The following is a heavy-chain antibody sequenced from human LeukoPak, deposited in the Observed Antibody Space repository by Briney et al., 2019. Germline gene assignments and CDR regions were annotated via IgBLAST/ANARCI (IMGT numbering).Heavy chain of an antibody. CDR1: GYTLTELS. V-gene: IGHV1-24*01. Sequence: ASVKVSCKVSGYTLTELSMHWVRQAPGKGLEWMGGFDPEDGETIYAQKFQGRVTITADESTSTAYMELSSLRSEDTAVYYCARGGYCTNGVCYTARNYYYMDVWGKGTTVTVSS. CDR3: ARGGYCTNGVCYTARNYYYMDV. J-gene: IGHJ6*03. CDR2: FDPEDGET. D-gene: IGHD2-8*01.